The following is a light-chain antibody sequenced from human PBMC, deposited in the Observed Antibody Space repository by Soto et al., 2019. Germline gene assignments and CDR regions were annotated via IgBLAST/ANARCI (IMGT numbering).Light chain of an antibody. CDR3: QQTNSTPRYT. V-gene: IGKV1-39*01. J-gene: IGKJ2*01. Sequence: DIQMTQSPSSLSASVRDRVTITCRASQSISRYLNWYQQRPGKAPKLLIYAASNLQSGVPSRFSGSGSGTDFTLTISSLQPEDFATYYCQQTNSTPRYTFGQGTKLEIK. CDR2: AAS. CDR1: QSISRY.